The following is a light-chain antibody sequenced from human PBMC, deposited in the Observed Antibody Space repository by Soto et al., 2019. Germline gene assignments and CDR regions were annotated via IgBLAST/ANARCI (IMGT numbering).Light chain of an antibody. CDR2: DVT. CDR3: NSYSSSSTYV. Sequence: QSVLTQPASVSGSPGQSITISCTGTSSDVGGFNYVSWYQQHPGKAPKLVIYDVTNRPSGVSYRFSGSKSGNTASLTISGLQAEYDADYYCNSYSSSSTYVFGTGTKVTVL. J-gene: IGLJ1*01. V-gene: IGLV2-14*03. CDR1: SSDVGGFNY.